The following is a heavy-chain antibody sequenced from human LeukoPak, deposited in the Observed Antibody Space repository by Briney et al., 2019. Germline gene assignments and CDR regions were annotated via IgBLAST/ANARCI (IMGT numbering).Heavy chain of an antibody. V-gene: IGHV4-59*08. CDR3: ARQGDYGWFDP. CDR1: GDSISSYC. D-gene: IGHD4/OR15-4a*01. J-gene: IGHJ5*02. CDR2: INNRGNT. Sequence: SETLSLTGTVSGDSISSYCWSWIRQPPGKGLEWIGYINNRGNTNYNPSLKSRVTISVDTSKIQFSLQLSSVTAADTAVYYCARQGDYGWFDPWGQGTLVTVSS.